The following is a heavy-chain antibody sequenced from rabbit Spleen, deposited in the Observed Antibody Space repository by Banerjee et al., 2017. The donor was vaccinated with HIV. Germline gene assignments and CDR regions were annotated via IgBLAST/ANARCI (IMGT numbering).Heavy chain of an antibody. V-gene: IGHV1S45*01. CDR2: IHGGNINNI. CDR3: ARFYAGYGDFGYAAM. Sequence: QEQLVESGGGLVQPGGSLKLSCKASGFSFSSGYDMCWVRQAPGKGLEWIACIHGGNINNIYYASWAKGRFTISKTSSTTVTLQMTSLTAADTATYFCARFYAGYGDFGYAAMWGQGTLVPVS. D-gene: IGHD7-1*01. J-gene: IGHJ3*01. CDR1: GFSFSSGYD.